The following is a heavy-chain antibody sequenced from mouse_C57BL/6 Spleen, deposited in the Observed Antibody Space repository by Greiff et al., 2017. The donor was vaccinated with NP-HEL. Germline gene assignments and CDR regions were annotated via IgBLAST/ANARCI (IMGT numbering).Heavy chain of an antibody. V-gene: IGHV1-82*01. Sequence: VMLVESGPELVKPGASVKISCKASGYAFSSSWMNWVKQRPGKGLEWIGRIYPGDGDTNYNGKFKGRATLTADKSSSTAYMQLSSLTSEDSAVYFCARETYDYDDYWGQGTTLTVSS. J-gene: IGHJ2*01. D-gene: IGHD2-4*01. CDR3: ARETYDYDDY. CDR1: GYAFSSSW. CDR2: IYPGDGDT.